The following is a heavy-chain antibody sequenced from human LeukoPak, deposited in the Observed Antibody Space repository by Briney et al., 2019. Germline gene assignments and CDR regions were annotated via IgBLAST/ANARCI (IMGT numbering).Heavy chain of an antibody. Sequence: SETLSLTCTVSGVSISSYYWYWIRQPPGKGLEWIGYMYHTGITKYNPSLKSRVTISVDTSKNQFSLRLSSVTAADTAIYYCAALDDYSPTGLDYWAREPWSPSPQ. CDR3: AALDDYSPTGLDY. CDR1: GVSISSYY. J-gene: IGHJ4*02. CDR2: MYHTGIT. D-gene: IGHD4-11*01. V-gene: IGHV4-59*08.